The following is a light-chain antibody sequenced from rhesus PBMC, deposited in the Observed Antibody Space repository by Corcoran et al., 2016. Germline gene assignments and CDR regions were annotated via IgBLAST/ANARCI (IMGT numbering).Light chain of an antibody. CDR3: SSYTTSSTFI. CDR2: EVS. Sequence: QAAPTQSPSVSGSPGQSGTISCTGTSSDIGTYNRVSWYQQHPGKAPKFMIYEVSKRPIGVSDRFSGSKSGNTASLTISGLQAEDEADYYCSSYTTSSTFIFGSGTRLTVL. CDR1: SSDIGTYNR. J-gene: IGLJ1*01. V-gene: IGLV2-13*03.